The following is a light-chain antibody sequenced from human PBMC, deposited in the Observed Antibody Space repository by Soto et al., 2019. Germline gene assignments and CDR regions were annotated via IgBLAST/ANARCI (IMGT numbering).Light chain of an antibody. Sequence: QSVLTQPPSASGTPGQRVTISCSGSSYNIGNNAVNWYQQFPGTAPKLLIYDNIQRPSGVPDRFSGSKSGTSASLAISGLQSEDEADYYCAAWGDNLNGWVFGGGTKVTVL. CDR1: SYNIGNNA. CDR2: DNI. J-gene: IGLJ3*02. CDR3: AAWGDNLNGWV. V-gene: IGLV1-44*01.